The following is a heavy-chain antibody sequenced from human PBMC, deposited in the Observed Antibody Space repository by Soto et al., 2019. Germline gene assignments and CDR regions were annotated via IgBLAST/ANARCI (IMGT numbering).Heavy chain of an antibody. CDR1: GFTFNTYW. V-gene: IGHV3-7*01. J-gene: IGHJ4*02. CDR3: VRSFSFDWLLFTLDY. D-gene: IGHD3-9*01. Sequence: QLVESGGGLVQPGGSLRLSCATSGFTFNTYWMTWVRQAPGKGLEWVANIKEDGSEENYVDSVKGRFTISRDNGKNSLFLQMNRLRREYSAVYYCVRSFSFDWLLFTLDYWGQGTLVSVSS. CDR2: IKEDGSEE.